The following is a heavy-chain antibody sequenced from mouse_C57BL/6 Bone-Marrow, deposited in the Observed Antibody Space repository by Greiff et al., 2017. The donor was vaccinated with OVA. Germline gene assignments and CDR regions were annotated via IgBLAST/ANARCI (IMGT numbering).Heavy chain of an antibody. CDR1: GYTFTSYW. CDR2: IDPSDSDT. V-gene: IGHV1-50*01. Sequence: VQLQQPGAELVKPGASVKMSCKASGYTFTSYWMQWVKQRPGQGLEWIGEIDPSDSDTNYNQKFKGKATLTVDTSSSTAYMQLSSLTSEDSAVYYCAGSSPNYFDYWGQGTTLTVSS. J-gene: IGHJ2*01. D-gene: IGHD1-1*01. CDR3: AGSSPNYFDY.